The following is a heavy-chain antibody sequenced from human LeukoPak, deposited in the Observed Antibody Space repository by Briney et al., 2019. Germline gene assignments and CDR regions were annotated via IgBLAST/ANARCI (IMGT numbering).Heavy chain of an antibody. Sequence: LRLSCAASGFTFSSFGMHWVRQAPGQGLEWVAVISFDGSNQYYADSVKGRFTIYRDNSKNTVYLQMNSLRAEETAVYYCAKSHPPTVTTEEGEYLQHWGQGTLVTVSS. V-gene: IGHV3-30*18. CDR1: GFTFSSFG. CDR2: ISFDGSNQ. CDR3: AKSHPPTVTTEEGEYLQH. J-gene: IGHJ1*01. D-gene: IGHD4-17*01.